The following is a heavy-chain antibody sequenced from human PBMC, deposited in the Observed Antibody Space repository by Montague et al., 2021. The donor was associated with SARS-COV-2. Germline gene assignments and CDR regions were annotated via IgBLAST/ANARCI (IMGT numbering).Heavy chain of an antibody. Sequence: ETLSLTCAVYGGSFSDYYWGWIRQPPGKGLEWIGEINHRGSTNYNPSLKSRVTISEDTSKNQFSLKLSSVTATDTAVYFCARGRQHFNMVIVVMTGGEYYFVSWGQGTLVTVSS. CDR1: GGSFSDYY. CDR3: ARGRQHFNMVIVVMTGGEYYFVS. J-gene: IGHJ4*02. D-gene: IGHD3-22*01. CDR2: INHRGST. V-gene: IGHV4-34*01.